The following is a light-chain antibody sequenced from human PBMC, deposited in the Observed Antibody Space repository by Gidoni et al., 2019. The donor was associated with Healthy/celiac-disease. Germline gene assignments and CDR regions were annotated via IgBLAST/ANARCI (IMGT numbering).Light chain of an antibody. J-gene: IGLJ2*01. CDR3: QVWDSSSDHVV. Sequence: SYVLTQPPSVSVAPGQTARITCRGNNIGSKSVHWYQQKPGQAPLLVVYDDSDRPSGLPERFSGSNSGNTATLTISRVEAGDEADYYCQVWDSSSDHVVFGGGTKLTVL. CDR2: DDS. V-gene: IGLV3-21*02. CDR1: NIGSKS.